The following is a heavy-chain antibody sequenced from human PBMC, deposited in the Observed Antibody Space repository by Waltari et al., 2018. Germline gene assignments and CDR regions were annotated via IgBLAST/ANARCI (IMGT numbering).Heavy chain of an antibody. V-gene: IGHV3-30*03. CDR1: GFTFSSYG. J-gene: IGHJ6*02. CDR2: ISYDGSNK. D-gene: IGHD4-17*01. CDR3: ARAIFNNYGDNVFYYYYGMDV. Sequence: QVQLVESGGGVVQPGRSLRLSCAASGFTFSSYGMHWVRQAPGKGLEWVAVISYDGSNKYYADSVKGRFTISRDNSKNTLYLQMNSLRAEDTAVYYCARAIFNNYGDNVFYYYYGMDVWGQGTAVTVSS.